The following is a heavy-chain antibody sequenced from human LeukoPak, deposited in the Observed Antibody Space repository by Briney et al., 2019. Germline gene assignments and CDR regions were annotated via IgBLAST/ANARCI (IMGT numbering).Heavy chain of an antibody. V-gene: IGHV1-69*05. CDR2: IIPIFGTA. CDR3: AGQGLEPRYSSGWD. CDR1: GGTFSSYA. D-gene: IGHD6-19*01. Sequence: SVKVSCKASGGTFSSYAISWVRQAPGQGLEWMGRIIPIFGTANYAQKFQGRVTITTDESTSTAYMELSSLRSEDTAVYYCAGQGLEPRYSSGWDWGQGTLVTVSS. J-gene: IGHJ4*02.